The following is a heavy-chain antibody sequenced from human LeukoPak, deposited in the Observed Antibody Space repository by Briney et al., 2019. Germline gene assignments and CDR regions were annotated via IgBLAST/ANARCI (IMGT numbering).Heavy chain of an antibody. CDR3: AKDRVKAVAGNFDY. V-gene: IGHV4-4*07. D-gene: IGHD6-19*01. CDR1: GGSISSYY. CDR2: IYTSGST. Sequence: ASETLSLTCTVSGGSISSYYWSWIRQPAGKGLEWIGRIYTSGSTNYNPSLKSRVTMSVDTSKNQFSLKLSSVTAADTAVYYCAKDRVKAVAGNFDYWGQGTLVTVSS. J-gene: IGHJ4*02.